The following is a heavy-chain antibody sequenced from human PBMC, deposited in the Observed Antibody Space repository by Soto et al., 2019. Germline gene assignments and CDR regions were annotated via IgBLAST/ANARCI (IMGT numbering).Heavy chain of an antibody. D-gene: IGHD2-21*02. V-gene: IGHV1-18*01. CDR2: ISPYKGNK. J-gene: IGHJ3*02. CDR1: GYTFTSYG. Sequence: GASVKVSCTASGYTFTSYGISWVRQAPGQGLEWMGWISPYKGNKIYAQKVQGRVTMTTDTSTNTAYMELRSLTSDDTAVYHCARTSCGGDCLGAFDIWGQGTMVTVSS. CDR3: ARTSCGGDCLGAFDI.